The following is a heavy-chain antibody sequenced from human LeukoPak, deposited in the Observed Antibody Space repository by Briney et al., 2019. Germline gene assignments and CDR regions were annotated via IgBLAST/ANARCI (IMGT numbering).Heavy chain of an antibody. J-gene: IGHJ4*02. Sequence: GGSLRLSCAASGFTFSSYWMSWVRQAPGKGLEWVANIKQDGREKYYVDSVKGRFTISRDSAKNSLYLQMNSLRAEDSAVYYCAKNAGYSYGLYYFDYWGQGTLVTVSS. CDR1: GFTFSSYW. CDR2: IKQDGREK. D-gene: IGHD5-18*01. V-gene: IGHV3-7*03. CDR3: AKNAGYSYGLYYFDY.